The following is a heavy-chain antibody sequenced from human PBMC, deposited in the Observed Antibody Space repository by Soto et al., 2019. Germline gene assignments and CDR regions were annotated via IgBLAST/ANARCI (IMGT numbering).Heavy chain of an antibody. Sequence: ASVKVSCKASGYTLTSYGISWVRQAPGQGLEWMGWISAYNGNTNYAQKLQGRVTMTTDTSTSTAYMELRSLRSDDTAVYYCARDRGPRRDGYNYGYWGQGTLVTVSS. J-gene: IGHJ4*02. CDR1: GYTLTSYG. CDR2: ISAYNGNT. CDR3: ARDRGPRRDGYNYGY. V-gene: IGHV1-18*01. D-gene: IGHD5-12*01.